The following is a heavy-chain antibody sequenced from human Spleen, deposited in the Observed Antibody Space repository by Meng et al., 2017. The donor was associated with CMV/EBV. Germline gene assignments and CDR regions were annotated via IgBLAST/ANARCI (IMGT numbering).Heavy chain of an antibody. J-gene: IGHJ5*01. CDR2: IKSKTDGGST. V-gene: IGHV3-15*01. Sequence: GESLKISCAASGFTFNNAWMGWVRQAPGKGLEWVGLIKSKTDGGSTDYAAPVKGRFTISRDDSKTTLYLQMHSLKTEDTAVYYCTAGKTIFGVVNYNWFDSWGQGTLVTVSS. CDR1: GFTFNNAW. CDR3: TAGKTIFGVVNYNWFDS. D-gene: IGHD3-3*01.